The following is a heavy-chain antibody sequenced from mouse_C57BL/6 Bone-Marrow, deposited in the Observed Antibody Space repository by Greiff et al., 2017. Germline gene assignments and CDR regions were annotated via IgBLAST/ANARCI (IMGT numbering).Heavy chain of an antibody. CDR2: ISSGSSTI. CDR1: GFTFSDYG. CDR3: ASPYYGYDSPAY. V-gene: IGHV5-17*01. Sequence: EVQLQESGGGLVKPGGSLKLSCAASGFTFSDYGMHWVRQAPEKGLEWVAYISSGSSTISYADTVKGRFTISRDNAKNTLFLQMTSLRSEDTAMYYCASPYYGYDSPAYWGQGTLVTVSA. J-gene: IGHJ3*01. D-gene: IGHD2-9*01.